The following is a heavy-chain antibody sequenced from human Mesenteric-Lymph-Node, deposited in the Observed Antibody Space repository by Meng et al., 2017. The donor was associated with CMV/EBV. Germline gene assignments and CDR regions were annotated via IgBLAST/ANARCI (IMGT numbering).Heavy chain of an antibody. V-gene: IGHV4-34*01. CDR3: ARDWGTTIFYWLDP. D-gene: IGHD3-3*01. CDR2: INHSGST. J-gene: IGHJ5*02. Sequence: SQTLSLTCAVYGGSFSGYYWSWIRQPPGKGLEWIGEINHSGSTNYNPSLKSRVTISVDTSKNQFSLKLSSVTAADTAVYYCARDWGTTIFYWLDPWGQGTLVTVSS. CDR1: GGSFSGYY.